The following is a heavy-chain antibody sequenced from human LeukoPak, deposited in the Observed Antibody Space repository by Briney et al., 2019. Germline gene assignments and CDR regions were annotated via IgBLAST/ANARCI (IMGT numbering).Heavy chain of an antibody. V-gene: IGHV4-34*01. CDR3: ARVFSLGRPVYYYGMDV. CDR2: INHSGST. D-gene: IGHD7-27*01. J-gene: IGHJ6*02. Sequence: SETLSLTCAVYGGSFSGYYWSWIRQPPGKGLEWIGEINHSGSTNYNPSLKSRVTISVDTSKNQFSLKLSSVTAADTAVYYCARVFSLGRPVYYYGMDVWGQGTTVTVSS. CDR1: GGSFSGYY.